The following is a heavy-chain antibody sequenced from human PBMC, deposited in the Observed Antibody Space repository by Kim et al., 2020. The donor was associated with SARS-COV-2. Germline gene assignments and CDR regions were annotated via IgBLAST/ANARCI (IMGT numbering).Heavy chain of an antibody. D-gene: IGHD2-8*01. CDR3: ASDCTNGVCPLAFDY. V-gene: IGHV4-31*03. CDR2: IYYSGST. Sequence: SETLSLTCTVSGGSISSGGYYWSWIRQHPGKGLEWIGYIYYSGSTDYNPSLKSRVTISVDTSKNQFSLKLSSVTAADTAVYYCASDCTNGVCPLAFDYWGQGTLVTVSS. J-gene: IGHJ4*02. CDR1: GGSISSGGYY.